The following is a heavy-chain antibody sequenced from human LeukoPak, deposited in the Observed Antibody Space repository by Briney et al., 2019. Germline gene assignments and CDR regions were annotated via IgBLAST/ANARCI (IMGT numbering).Heavy chain of an antibody. V-gene: IGHV4-38-2*01. CDR2: IYHSGST. CDR1: GYSISSGYY. D-gene: IGHD3-10*01. Sequence: SETLSLTCAVAGYSISSGYYWGWIRQPPGKGLEWIGSIYHSGSTYYNPSLKSRVTISVDTSKNQFSLKLSSVTAADTAVYYCARHPYYGSGSYYNQGWFDPWGQGPLVTVSS. J-gene: IGHJ5*02. CDR3: ARHPYYGSGSYYNQGWFDP.